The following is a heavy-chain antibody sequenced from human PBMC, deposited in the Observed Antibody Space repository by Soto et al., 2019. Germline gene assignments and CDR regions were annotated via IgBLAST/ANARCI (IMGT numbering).Heavy chain of an antibody. J-gene: IGHJ5*02. V-gene: IGHV4-39*01. CDR1: GGSISSSSYY. CDR3: ARPLYFYGSGSYPWFDP. CDR2: IYYSGST. D-gene: IGHD3-10*01. Sequence: HLQLQESGPRLVKPSETLSLTCAVSGGSISSSSYYWGWIRQPPGKGLEWIGTIYYSGSTYYNPSLKSRVTISVDTSKNQFSLKLRSVTAADTAVYYCARPLYFYGSGSYPWFDPWGQGTLVTVSS.